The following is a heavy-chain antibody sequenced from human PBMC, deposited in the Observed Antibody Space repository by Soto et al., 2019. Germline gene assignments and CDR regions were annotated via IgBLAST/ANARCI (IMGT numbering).Heavy chain of an antibody. CDR3: ARAHLGSSSWDYWYFDL. V-gene: IGHV4-34*01. Sequence: SETLSLTCAVYGGSFSGYYWSWIRQPPGKGLEWIGEINHSGSTNYNPSLKSRVTISVDTSKNQFSLKLSSVTAADTAVYYCARAHLGSSSWDYWYFDLWGRGTLVTVSS. CDR1: GGSFSGYY. D-gene: IGHD6-13*01. J-gene: IGHJ2*01. CDR2: INHSGST.